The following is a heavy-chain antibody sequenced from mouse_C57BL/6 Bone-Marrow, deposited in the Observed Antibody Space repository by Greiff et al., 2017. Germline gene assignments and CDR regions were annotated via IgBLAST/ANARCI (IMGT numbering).Heavy chain of an antibody. CDR3: ARIYYGNYPYYFDY. V-gene: IGHV1-18*01. D-gene: IGHD2-1*01. CDR1: GYTFTDYN. J-gene: IGHJ2*01. CDR2: INPNNGGT. Sequence: VQLQQSGPELVKPGASVKIPCKASGYTFTDYNMDWVKQSHGKSLEWIGDINPNNGGTIYNQKFKGKATLTVDKSSSTAYMELRSLTSEDTAVYYCARIYYGNYPYYFDYWGQGTTLTVSS.